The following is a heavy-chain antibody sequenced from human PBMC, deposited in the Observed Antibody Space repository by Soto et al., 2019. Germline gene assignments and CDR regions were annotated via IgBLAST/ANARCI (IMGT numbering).Heavy chain of an antibody. Sequence: ASGKVSGKASGYTFSSYDTNWVRQATGQGLEWMGWMNRNSGNTGYAQKFQGRVTMTRNTSISTAYMELSSLRSEDTAVYYCAREMGGGGYYVINCWFDHCGDRPLVTV. CDR1: GYTFSSYD. V-gene: IGHV1-8*01. CDR2: MNRNSGNT. J-gene: IGHJ5*02. D-gene: IGHD3-10*02. CDR3: AREMGGGGYYVINCWFDH.